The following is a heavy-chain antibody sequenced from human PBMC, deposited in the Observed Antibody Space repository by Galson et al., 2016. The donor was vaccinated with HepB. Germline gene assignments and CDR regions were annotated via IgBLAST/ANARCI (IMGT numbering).Heavy chain of an antibody. CDR1: GSVVSSTY. J-gene: IGHJ4*02. D-gene: IGHD2-2*01. CDR3: AKDTNPGGYAPHD. CDR2: ISGSGGIR. Sequence: SLRLSCAASGSVVSSTYMVWVRQAPGRGLEWVSLISGSGGIRHYADSVKGRFTISRDNSENTVYLQMNSLRAEDTAVYYCAKDTNPGGYAPHDWGQGTLVSVSS. V-gene: IGHV3-23*01.